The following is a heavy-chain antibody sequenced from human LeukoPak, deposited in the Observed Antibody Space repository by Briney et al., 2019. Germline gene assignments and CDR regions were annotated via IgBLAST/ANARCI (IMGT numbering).Heavy chain of an antibody. D-gene: IGHD2-15*01. CDR1: GFTFSSYG. Sequence: GSLSLSCAASGFTFSSYGMHWVRQAPGKGLEWVAVISYDGSNKYYADSVKGRFTISRDNSKNTLYLQMNSLRAEDTAVYYCAKGAILGYFDYWGQGTLVTVSS. V-gene: IGHV3-30*18. CDR3: AKGAILGYFDY. J-gene: IGHJ4*02. CDR2: ISYDGSNK.